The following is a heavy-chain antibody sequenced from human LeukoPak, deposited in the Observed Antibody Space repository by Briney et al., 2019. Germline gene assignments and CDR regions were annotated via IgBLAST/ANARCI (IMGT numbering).Heavy chain of an antibody. CDR3: ARDGGPFDS. J-gene: IGHJ4*02. CDR2: INQDGSEK. CDR1: GFTFRSYW. V-gene: IGHV3-7*01. D-gene: IGHD3-16*01. Sequence: PGGSLRLSCAASGFTFRSYWMSWVRQAPGKGLEWVANINQDGSEKYYVDSVKGRFTISRDNAKKSLYLQMNSLRADDTAVCYCARDGGPFDSWGQGTLVTVSS.